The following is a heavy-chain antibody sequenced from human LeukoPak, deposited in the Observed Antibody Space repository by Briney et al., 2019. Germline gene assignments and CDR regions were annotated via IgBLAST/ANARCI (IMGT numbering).Heavy chain of an antibody. CDR3: ARDTYYYDSSGYYPDAFDI. V-gene: IGHV3-21*01. D-gene: IGHD3-22*01. Sequence: GGSLRLSCAASGFTFSSYSMNWVRQAPGKGLEWVSSISSSSSYIYYADSVKGRFTISRDNAKNSLYLQMNSLRAEDTAAYYCARDTYYYDSSGYYPDAFDIWGQGTMVTVSS. CDR2: ISSSSSYI. J-gene: IGHJ3*02. CDR1: GFTFSSYS.